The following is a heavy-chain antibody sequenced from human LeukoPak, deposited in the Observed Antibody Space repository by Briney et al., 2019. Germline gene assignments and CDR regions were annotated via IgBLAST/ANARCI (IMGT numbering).Heavy chain of an antibody. CDR3: ARGPPRTGRERFFDY. CDR2: VYYRGTT. V-gene: IGHV4-59*01. Sequence: SETLSLTCTVSGGSTSDYYWNWIRQPPGKGLEWIGYVYYRGTTNYNPSLNSRVTISLDSSKNQFSLRLNSVTAADTAIYYCARGPPRTGRERFFDYWGQGTLVSVSS. J-gene: IGHJ4*02. CDR1: GGSTSDYY. D-gene: IGHD1-1*01.